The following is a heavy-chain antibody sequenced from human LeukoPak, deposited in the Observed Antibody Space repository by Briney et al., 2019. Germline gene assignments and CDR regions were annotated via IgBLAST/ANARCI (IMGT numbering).Heavy chain of an antibody. D-gene: IGHD1-26*01. J-gene: IGHJ5*02. CDR2: IYSGGST. CDR1: GFTVSSNY. CDR3: ARERIVGATSWFDP. Sequence: GGSLRISCAASGFTVSSNYMSWVRQAPGKGLEWVSVIYSGGSTYYADSVKGRFTISRDNSKNTLYLQMNSLRAEDTAVYYCARERIVGATSWFDPWGQGTLVTVSS. V-gene: IGHV3-53*01.